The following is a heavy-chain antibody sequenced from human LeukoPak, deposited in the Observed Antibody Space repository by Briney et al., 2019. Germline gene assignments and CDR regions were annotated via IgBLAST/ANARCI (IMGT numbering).Heavy chain of an antibody. V-gene: IGHV4-34*01. CDR1: GGSFSGYY. CDR2: INHSGST. D-gene: IGHD5-18*01. J-gene: IGHJ4*02. Sequence: PSETLSLTCAVYGGSFSGYYWSWIRQPPGKGLEWIGEINHSGSTNYNPSLKSRVTISVDTSKNQFSLKLSSMTAADTAVYYCARRHRRGYSYVVGPYFDYWGQGTLVTVSS. CDR3: ARRHRRGYSYVVGPYFDY.